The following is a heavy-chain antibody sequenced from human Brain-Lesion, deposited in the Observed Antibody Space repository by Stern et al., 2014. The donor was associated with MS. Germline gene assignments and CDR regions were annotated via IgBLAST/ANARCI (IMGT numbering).Heavy chain of an antibody. CDR2: INYRRDP. CDR1: GGSISSSSYY. D-gene: IGHD3-10*01. J-gene: IGHJ4*02. V-gene: IGHV4-39*01. CDR3: AKLWLGELPESPFDY. Sequence: QVQLQESGPGLVKPSETLSLTCTVSGGSISSSSYYWGWIRQPPGKGLEWIGSINYRRDPYYTPCLKMRHTISMDTSKNQFSLRWSSETAADTAVYFCAKLWLGELPESPFDYWGQGTLGTGSS.